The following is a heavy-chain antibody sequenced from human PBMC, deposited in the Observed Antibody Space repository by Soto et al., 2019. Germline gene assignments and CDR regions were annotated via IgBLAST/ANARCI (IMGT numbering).Heavy chain of an antibody. J-gene: IGHJ3*02. CDR1: GFTFSSYS. V-gene: IGHV3-21*01. CDR3: ARGLGGRGPHFTFGGVIVNDAFDI. CDR2: ISSSSSYI. D-gene: IGHD3-16*02. Sequence: GGSLRLSCAASGFTFSSYSMNWVRQAPGKGLEWVSSISSSSSYIYYADSVKGRFTISRDNAKNSLYLQMNSLRAEDTAVYYCARGLGGRGPHFTFGGVIVNDAFDIWGQGTMVTVSS.